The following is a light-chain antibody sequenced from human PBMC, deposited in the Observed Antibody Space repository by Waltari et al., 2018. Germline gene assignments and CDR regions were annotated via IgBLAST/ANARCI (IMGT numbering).Light chain of an antibody. CDR2: DVS. Sequence: QSALTQPASVSGSPGQSITISCTGTSNDIGGYNYFSWYQHNQGNAPKLIIYDVSYRPSGVSNRFSGSKSGSTASLTISGLQAEDEADYYCSSYTNIPTLLFGGGTKLTVL. J-gene: IGLJ2*01. CDR1: SNDIGGYNY. CDR3: SSYTNIPTLL. V-gene: IGLV2-14*03.